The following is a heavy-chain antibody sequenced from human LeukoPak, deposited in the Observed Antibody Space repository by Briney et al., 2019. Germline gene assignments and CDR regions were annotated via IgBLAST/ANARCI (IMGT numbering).Heavy chain of an antibody. CDR1: GGTFSSYA. CDR3: ASLRPTHLGAAAGNEV. J-gene: IGHJ4*02. D-gene: IGHD6-13*01. CDR2: IIPILGIA. V-gene: IGHV1-69*04. Sequence: ASVKVSCKASGGTFSSYAISWVRQAPGQGLEWMGRIIPILGIATYAQKFQGRVTITADKSTSTAYMELSSLRSEDTAVYYCASLRPTHLGAAAGNEVWGQGTLVTVSS.